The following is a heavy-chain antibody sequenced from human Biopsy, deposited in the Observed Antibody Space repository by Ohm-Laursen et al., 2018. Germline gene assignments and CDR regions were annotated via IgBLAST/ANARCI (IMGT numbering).Heavy chain of an antibody. Sequence: PSQTLSLTCTVSGGSISGSSWSWIRQAPGGGLEWVGYISYSGSTSNNPSLKSRITISVDTSKNQISLKVTSVTAADTAVYYCAKHGSGWTGDDALHIWGQGTMVTVSS. V-gene: IGHV4-59*08. CDR1: GGSISGSS. CDR3: AKHGSGWTGDDALHI. CDR2: ISYSGST. D-gene: IGHD6-19*01. J-gene: IGHJ3*02.